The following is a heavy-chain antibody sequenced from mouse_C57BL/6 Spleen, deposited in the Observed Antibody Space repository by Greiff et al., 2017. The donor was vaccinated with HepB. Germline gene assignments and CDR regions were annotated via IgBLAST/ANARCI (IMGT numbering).Heavy chain of an antibody. V-gene: IGHV1-74*01. CDR3: AMGDTTGGKICARDY. CDR1: GYTFTSYW. J-gene: IGHJ4*01. Sequence: QVQLQQPGAELVKPGASVKVSCKASGYTFTSYWMHWVKQRPGQGLEWIGRIHPSDSDTNYNQKFKGKATLTVDKSSSTAYMQLSSLTSEDSAVYQCAMGDTTGGKICARDYWCQGTSVTVPS. D-gene: IGHD3-3*01. CDR2: IHPSDSDT.